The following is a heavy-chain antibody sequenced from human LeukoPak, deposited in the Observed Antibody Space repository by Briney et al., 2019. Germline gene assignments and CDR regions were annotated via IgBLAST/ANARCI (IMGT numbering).Heavy chain of an antibody. CDR1: GFTFSSYW. Sequence: GGSLRLSCAASGFTFSSYWMTWVRQAPGKGLEWVANIKQDGSEKYYVDSVKGRFTISRDNAKNSLYLQMNSLRAEDTAVYYCARDGGSYYIEPHDYWGQGTLVTVSS. J-gene: IGHJ4*02. CDR2: IKQDGSEK. CDR3: ARDGGSYYIEPHDY. V-gene: IGHV3-7*01. D-gene: IGHD3-10*01.